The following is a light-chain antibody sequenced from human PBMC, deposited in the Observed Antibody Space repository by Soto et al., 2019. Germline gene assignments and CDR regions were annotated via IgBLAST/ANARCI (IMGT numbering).Light chain of an antibody. CDR2: GAS. J-gene: IGKJ1*01. CDR1: QSVSSSY. Sequence: TVLTQSPGTLSFPPLERSPISCMASQSVSSSYLAWYQQKPGQAPRLLIYGASSRATGIPDRFSGSGSGTDFTLTISRLEPEDFAVYYCKQYGSSPTFGKGTKV. CDR3: KQYGSSPT. V-gene: IGKV3-20*01.